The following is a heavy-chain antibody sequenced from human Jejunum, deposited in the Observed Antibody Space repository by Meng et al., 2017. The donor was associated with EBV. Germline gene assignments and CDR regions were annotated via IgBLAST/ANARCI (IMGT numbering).Heavy chain of an antibody. CDR2: ITVYNGNT. D-gene: IGHD5-12*01. V-gene: IGHV1-18*01. Sequence: QVQRVQAGVEVKKPGASVKVSCKTSGYTFTRYGISWVRQAPGHGPEWMGWITVYNGNTNYAPRLQGRVTMTTDLSTSTAYMEPRSLRSDDTAVYYCARDSSGYNANDKVSDYWGQGTLVTVSS. J-gene: IGHJ4*01. CDR3: ARDSSGYNANDKVSDY. CDR1: GYTFTRYG.